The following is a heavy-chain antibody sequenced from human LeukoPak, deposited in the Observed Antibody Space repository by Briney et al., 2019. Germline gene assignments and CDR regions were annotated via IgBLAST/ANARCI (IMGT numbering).Heavy chain of an antibody. Sequence: PGGSLRLSCAASGFTVSSNQMSWVRQAPGKGLECVSGISGDGGGTNHADSVKGRFTISRDNSKNTLYLQVDSLRAEDTAVYFCARGNRANSAYFFDYWGQGTLVTVSS. J-gene: IGHJ4*02. CDR2: ISGDGGGT. CDR3: ARGNRANSAYFFDY. CDR1: GFTVSSNQ. V-gene: IGHV3-23*01. D-gene: IGHD2/OR15-2a*01.